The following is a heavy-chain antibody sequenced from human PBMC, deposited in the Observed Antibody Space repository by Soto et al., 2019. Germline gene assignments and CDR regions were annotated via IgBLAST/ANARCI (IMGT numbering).Heavy chain of an antibody. J-gene: IGHJ4*02. CDR3: ARGGEYIGSADS. Sequence: PSETLSLTCTVSGGSISSYYWSWIRQPPGKGLEWIGYIYYSGSTNYNPSLKSRVTISVDASKNQFSLKLSSVTAADTAVYYCARGGEYIGSADSWGQGTLVTVSS. D-gene: IGHD6-6*01. CDR1: GGSISSYY. V-gene: IGHV4-59*01. CDR2: IYYSGST.